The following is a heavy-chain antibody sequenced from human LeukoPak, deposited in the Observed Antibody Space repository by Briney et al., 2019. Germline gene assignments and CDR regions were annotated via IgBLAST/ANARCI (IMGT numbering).Heavy chain of an antibody. Sequence: GGSLRLSCADSGFTFGRHWMHWVRQAPGKGLVWVSHITTDGSGTSYADSVKGRFTISRDNAKNTLYLQMNSLRAEDTAVYYCARGAIVGANFDYWGQGTLVTVSS. CDR3: ARGAIVGANFDY. J-gene: IGHJ4*02. V-gene: IGHV3-74*01. CDR2: ITTDGSGT. D-gene: IGHD1-26*01. CDR1: GFTFGRHW.